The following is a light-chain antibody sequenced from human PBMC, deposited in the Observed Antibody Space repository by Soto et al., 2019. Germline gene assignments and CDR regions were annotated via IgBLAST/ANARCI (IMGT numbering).Light chain of an antibody. CDR1: QDIANF. CDR2: DAS. J-gene: IGKJ4*01. CDR3: QQYDNFVLT. V-gene: IGKV1-33*01. Sequence: DIQMTQSPSSLSASVGDRVNITCQASQDIANFLNWYQQKPGKAPKLLIYDASNLKTGVPSRFSGSGSGTDFTLTISSLQPEDIATYYCQQYDNFVLTFGGGTKVEIK.